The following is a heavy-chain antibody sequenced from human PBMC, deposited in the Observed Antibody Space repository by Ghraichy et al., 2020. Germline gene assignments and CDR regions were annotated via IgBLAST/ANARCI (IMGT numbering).Heavy chain of an antibody. Sequence: SVKVSCKVSGGTFSTFAFSWVRQAPGQGLEWMGNILPFFGTSNYAQNFQGRVTFIADASTNTAYMELNSLTSEDTAVYYCARETSVVPQGDSYDFYMDVWGKGTTVTVSS. D-gene: IGHD2-21*01. CDR2: ILPFFGTS. CDR3: ARETSVVPQGDSYDFYMDV. J-gene: IGHJ6*03. CDR1: GGTFSTFA. V-gene: IGHV1-69*13.